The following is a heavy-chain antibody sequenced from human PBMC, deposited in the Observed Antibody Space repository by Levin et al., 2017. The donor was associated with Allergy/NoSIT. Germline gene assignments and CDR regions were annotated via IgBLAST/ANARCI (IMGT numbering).Heavy chain of an antibody. V-gene: IGHV3-23*01. D-gene: IGHD6-19*01. J-gene: IGHJ4*02. CDR2: FSGSNDNT. Sequence: GGSLRLSCAASGFTFSSYAMSWVRQAPGKGLEWVSAFSGSNDNTYYADSVKGRFTISRDNSKSTLYLQMNSLRVEDTAVYYCAKSLSGWYNIGYWGQGTLVTVSS. CDR1: GFTFSSYA. CDR3: AKSLSGWYNIGY.